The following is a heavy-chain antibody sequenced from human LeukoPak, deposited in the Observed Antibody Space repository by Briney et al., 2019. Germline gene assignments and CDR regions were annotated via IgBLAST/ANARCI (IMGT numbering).Heavy chain of an antibody. D-gene: IGHD2-2*01. J-gene: IGHJ6*02. CDR3: ARGVVVPAASSYGMDV. CDR1: GGSISSGTYY. CDR2: INYSGST. V-gene: IGHV4-39*07. Sequence: PSETLSLTCTVSGGSISSGTYYWGWIRQPPGKGLEWIGTINYSGSTYYNASLKSRVTISVDTSKNQFSLKLSSVTAADTAVYYCARGVVVPAASSYGMDVWGQGTTVTVSS.